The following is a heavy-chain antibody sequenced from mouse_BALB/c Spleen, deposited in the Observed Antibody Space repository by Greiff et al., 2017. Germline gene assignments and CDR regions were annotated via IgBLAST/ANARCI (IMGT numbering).Heavy chain of an antibody. J-gene: IGHJ4*01. D-gene: IGHD2-4*01. V-gene: IGHV1-18*01. CDR1: GYTFTDYN. Sequence: VQLKESGPELVKPGASVKIPCKASGYTFTDYNMDWVKQSHGKSLEWIGDINPNNGGTIYNQKFKGKATLTVDKSSSTAYMELRSLTSEDTAVYYCAREGLRGYYAMDYWGQGTSVTVSS. CDR3: AREGLRGYYAMDY. CDR2: INPNNGGT.